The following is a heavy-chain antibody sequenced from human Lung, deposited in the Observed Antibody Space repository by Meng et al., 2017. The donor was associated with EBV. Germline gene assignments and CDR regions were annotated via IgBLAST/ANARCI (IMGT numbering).Heavy chain of an antibody. D-gene: IGHD1-26*01. CDR3: ARDIIGWEGWFDT. Sequence: VQLVESGTEGKKPGASGKVSCTASGYTFSGHGSGWVRQAPGQGLEWMGWISGYNGNTNYAQKFQGRVTMTTDTSTTTAYMELGSLRSDDTAVYYCARDIIGWEGWFDTWGQGTLVTVSS. CDR1: GYTFSGHG. CDR2: ISGYNGNT. J-gene: IGHJ5*02. V-gene: IGHV1-18*01.